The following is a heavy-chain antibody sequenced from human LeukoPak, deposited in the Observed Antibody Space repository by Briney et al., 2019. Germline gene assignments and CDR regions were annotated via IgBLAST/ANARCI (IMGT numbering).Heavy chain of an antibody. V-gene: IGHV3-7*01. Sequence: PGGSLRLSCATSGFIFSSYWMCWVRQAPGKGLEWVANIKSDGSEEYYGDSVKGRFTIPRDNAKNSLYLQMNSLRAEDTAVYYCARGDLWLGHWGQGSLVTVSS. J-gene: IGHJ4*02. D-gene: IGHD3-10*01. CDR1: GFIFSSYW. CDR3: ARGDLWLGH. CDR2: IKSDGSEE.